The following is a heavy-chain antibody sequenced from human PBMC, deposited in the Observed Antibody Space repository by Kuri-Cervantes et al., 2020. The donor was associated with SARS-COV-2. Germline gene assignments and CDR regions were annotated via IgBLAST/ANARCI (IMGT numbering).Heavy chain of an antibody. CDR1: GFTFSTYG. V-gene: IGHV3-33*01. D-gene: IGHD6-19*01. J-gene: IGHJ5*02. CDR3: ARDRGSSGWYFRFDP. Sequence: GGSLRLSCAASGFTFSTYGMHWVRQAPGKGLEWVAVIWYDGSNKYYADSVKGRFTISRDNSKNTLYLQMNSLRAEDTAVYYCARDRGSSGWYFRFDPWGQGTLVTVSS. CDR2: IWYDGSNK.